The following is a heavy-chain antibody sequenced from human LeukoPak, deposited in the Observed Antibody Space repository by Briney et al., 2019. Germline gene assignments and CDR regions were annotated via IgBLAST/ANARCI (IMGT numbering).Heavy chain of an antibody. J-gene: IGHJ4*02. CDR2: ISYDGSNK. D-gene: IGHD1-26*01. CDR1: GYTFTSYY. CDR3: ARGTLGAWDY. V-gene: IGHV3-30-3*01. Sequence: SCKASGYTFTSYYMHWVRQAPGKGLEWVAVISYDGSNKYYADSVKGRFTISRDNSKNTLYLQMNSLRAEDTAVYYCARGTLGAWDYWGQGTLVTVSS.